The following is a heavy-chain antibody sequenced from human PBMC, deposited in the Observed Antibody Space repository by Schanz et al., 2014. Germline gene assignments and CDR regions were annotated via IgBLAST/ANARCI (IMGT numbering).Heavy chain of an antibody. CDR2: ISASGGTT. CDR1: GFTFSGFW. D-gene: IGHD1-1*01. CDR3: AKIERNED. J-gene: IGHJ4*02. Sequence: EEQLVESGGGLVQPGGSLRLSCAASGFTFSGFWMTWVRQAPGKGLEWVSAISASGGTTYYADSVKGRFTISRDNSKNTLYLQMNSLRAEDTAVYFCAKIERNEDWGQGTLVTVSS. V-gene: IGHV3-23*04.